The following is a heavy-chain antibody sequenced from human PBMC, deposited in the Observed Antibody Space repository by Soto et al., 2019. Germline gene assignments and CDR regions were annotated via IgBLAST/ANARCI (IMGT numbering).Heavy chain of an antibody. J-gene: IGHJ6*02. V-gene: IGHV3-30*03. CDR3: AREVWSGPMDV. CDR1: GFTFSSYG. CDR2: ISYDGSNK. D-gene: IGHD3-3*01. Sequence: QVQLVESGGGVVQPGRSLRLSCAASGFTFSSYGMHWVRQAPGKGLEWVAVISYDGSNKNYADSVKSRFTISRDDSKNSQYLQMNSMSAEDTDVYYCAREVWSGPMDVWGRGATVTDSS.